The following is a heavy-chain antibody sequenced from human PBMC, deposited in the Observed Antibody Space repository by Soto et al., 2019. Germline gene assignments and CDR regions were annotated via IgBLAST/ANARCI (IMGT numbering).Heavy chain of an antibody. CDR3: ARVGCSSTSCYYYFDY. D-gene: IGHD2-2*01. J-gene: IGHJ4*02. V-gene: IGHV1-2*02. CDR1: GYTFTNYH. Sequence: APVKVYCKASGYTFTNYHMHWGRQTPGQGLEWMGKINPSGGTNYAQKFQGRVTMTRDTSISTAYMELSRLRSDDTAVYYCARVGCSSTSCYYYFDYWGQGTLVTVPS. CDR2: INPSGGT.